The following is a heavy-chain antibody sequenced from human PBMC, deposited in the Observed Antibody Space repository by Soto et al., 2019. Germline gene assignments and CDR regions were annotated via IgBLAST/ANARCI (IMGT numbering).Heavy chain of an antibody. J-gene: IGHJ6*02. V-gene: IGHV3-23*01. CDR2: ISGSDGSR. CDR3: AKPLYDYVWGSFYGMDV. D-gene: IGHD3-16*01. Sequence: EVQLLESGGGLVQPGGYLRLSCAASGFPFRSYAMSWVRQAPGKGLEWVSAISGSDGSRYYDGPVKRRFTISRDNSKNTLYLQMNRLSAEDTAVYYCAKPLYDYVWGSFYGMDVWGQGTTVTVSS. CDR1: GFPFRSYA.